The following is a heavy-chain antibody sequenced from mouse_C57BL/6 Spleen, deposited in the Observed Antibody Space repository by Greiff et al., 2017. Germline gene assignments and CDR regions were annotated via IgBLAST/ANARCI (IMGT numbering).Heavy chain of an antibody. D-gene: IGHD2-3*01. CDR2: IDPSDSYT. CDR3: ARGDDGY. CDR1: GYTFTSYW. Sequence: QVQLQQPGAELVMPGASVKLSCKASGYTFTSYWMHWVKQRPGQGLEWIGEIDPSDSYTNYNQKFKGKSTLTVDKSSSTACMQLSNLAAEDSAVDYCARGDDGYWGQGTSVTVSS. J-gene: IGHJ4*01. V-gene: IGHV1-69*01.